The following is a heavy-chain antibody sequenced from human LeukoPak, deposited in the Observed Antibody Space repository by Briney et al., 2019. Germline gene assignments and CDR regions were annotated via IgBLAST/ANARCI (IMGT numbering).Heavy chain of an antibody. J-gene: IGHJ4*02. CDR2: LYSDGNT. Sequence: RGSLRLSCAASGFTVITNVMTWVPEAPGNGLEWVSVLYSDGNTKYADSVQGRFTISRDNSKNTLYLEMNSLSPDETAVYYCARGVEPLAAYTLAYWGQGTLVTVSS. CDR1: GFTVITNV. V-gene: IGHV3-53*01. CDR3: ARGVEPLAAYTLAY. D-gene: IGHD3-16*01.